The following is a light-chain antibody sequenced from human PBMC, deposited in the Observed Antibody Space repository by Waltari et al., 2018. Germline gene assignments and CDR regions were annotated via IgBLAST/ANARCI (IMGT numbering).Light chain of an antibody. CDR2: VNSDGSH. Sequence: QLMLTQSPSASASLGASVKLTCTLSSGHSNYPIAWHQQQPEKGPRYLMTVNSDGSHIKGDGLPVRFSGSSSGAERYLTISSLQSEDETDYYCQTGGFGIWVFGGGTKLTVL. J-gene: IGLJ3*02. CDR1: SGHSNYP. CDR3: QTGGFGIWV. V-gene: IGLV4-69*01.